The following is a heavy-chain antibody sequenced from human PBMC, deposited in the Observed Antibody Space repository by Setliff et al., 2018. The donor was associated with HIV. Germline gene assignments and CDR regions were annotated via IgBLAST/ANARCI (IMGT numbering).Heavy chain of an antibody. Sequence: ASVKVSCKASGFIFTNYGIHWVRQAPGHSLEWMGFINSGTGNTIYSQKFQGRVAFSRDTSASTAYMELSSLRSEDTAVYYCANSVTDASYWYFIHWGRGSPVTVSS. CDR1: GFIFTNYG. J-gene: IGHJ2*01. V-gene: IGHV1-3*01. D-gene: IGHD4-17*01. CDR2: INSGTGNT. CDR3: ANSVTDASYWYFIH.